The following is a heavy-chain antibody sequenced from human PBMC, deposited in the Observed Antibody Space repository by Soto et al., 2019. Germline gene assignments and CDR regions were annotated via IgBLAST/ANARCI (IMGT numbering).Heavy chain of an antibody. D-gene: IGHD2-8*01. Sequence: EVQLVESGGGLVQPGGSLRLSCAASGFIFSSYSMNWVRQAPGKGLEWVSYINIGTSTIYYADSVKGRFTISRDDAKNSLYLQMNSLRDEDTAVYYCARDNGMAGSFDPWGQGTLVIVSS. V-gene: IGHV3-48*02. CDR1: GFIFSSYS. CDR3: ARDNGMAGSFDP. J-gene: IGHJ5*02. CDR2: INIGTSTI.